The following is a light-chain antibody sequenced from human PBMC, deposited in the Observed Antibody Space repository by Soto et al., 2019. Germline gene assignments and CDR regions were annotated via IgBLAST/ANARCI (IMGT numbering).Light chain of an antibody. CDR3: SSYTTSSTYV. V-gene: IGLV2-14*01. CDR1: SSDVGAYNY. J-gene: IGLJ1*01. CDR2: DVS. Sequence: QSVLTQPAPVSGYPGQSITISCTGASSDVGAYNYVAWCQQHPGKGPKLLIYDVSNRPSGFSSRFSGSKSGNTASLTISGLRAEDEADYFCSSYTTSSTYVFGTGTKVTVL.